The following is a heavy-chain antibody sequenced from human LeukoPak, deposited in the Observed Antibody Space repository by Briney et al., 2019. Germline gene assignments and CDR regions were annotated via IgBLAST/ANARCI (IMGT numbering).Heavy chain of an antibody. J-gene: IGHJ4*02. D-gene: IGHD1-26*01. Sequence: GGSLRLSCAASGFTFSSYAMHWVRQAPGKGLEWVAVISYDGSNKYYADSVKGRFTISRDNSKNTLYLQMNSLRAEDTAVYYCARNRYPSRVGGLDYGGQGTLVTVSS. CDR1: GFTFSSYA. V-gene: IGHV3-30-3*01. CDR3: ARNRYPSRVGGLDY. CDR2: ISYDGSNK.